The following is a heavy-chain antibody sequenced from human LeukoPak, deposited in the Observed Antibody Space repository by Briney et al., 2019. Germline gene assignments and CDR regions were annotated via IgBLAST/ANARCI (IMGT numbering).Heavy chain of an antibody. CDR1: GFTFSSHW. D-gene: IGHD2-15*01. Sequence: TGGSLRLSCAASGFTFSSHWMHWVRQAPEKGLVWVSRINGDGSNTTYADSVKGRFTISRDNAKNTLYLQMNSLRAEDTAVYHCARSKSWYSTDALDIWGQGTMVTVSS. V-gene: IGHV3-74*03. CDR2: INGDGSNT. CDR3: ARSKSWYSTDALDI. J-gene: IGHJ3*02.